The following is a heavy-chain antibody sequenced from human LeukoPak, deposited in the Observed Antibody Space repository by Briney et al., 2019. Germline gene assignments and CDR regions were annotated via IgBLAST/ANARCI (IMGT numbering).Heavy chain of an antibody. CDR2: IYYSGST. CDR3: AREIDYYDSSGYYQQGTNWFDP. J-gene: IGHJ5*02. D-gene: IGHD3-22*01. V-gene: IGHV4-59*01. Sequence: SETLSLTCAVYGGSFSGYYWSWIRQPPGKGLEWIGYIYYSGSTNYNPSLKSRVTISVDTSKNQFSLKLSSVTAADTAVYYCAREIDYYDSSGYYQQGTNWFDPWGQGTLVTVSS. CDR1: GGSFSGYY.